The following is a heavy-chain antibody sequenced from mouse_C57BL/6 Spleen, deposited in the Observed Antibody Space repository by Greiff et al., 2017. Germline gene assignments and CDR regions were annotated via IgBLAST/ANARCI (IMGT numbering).Heavy chain of an antibody. Sequence: QVQLQQPGAELVKPGASVKLSCKASGYTFTSYWMHWVKQRPGQGLEWIGMIHPNSGSTNYNEKFKSKATLTVDKSSSTAYMQLSSLTSEDSAVYYCARYPTTVVAPFDYWGQGTTLTVSS. V-gene: IGHV1-64*01. J-gene: IGHJ2*01. CDR2: IHPNSGST. D-gene: IGHD1-1*01. CDR3: ARYPTTVVAPFDY. CDR1: GYTFTSYW.